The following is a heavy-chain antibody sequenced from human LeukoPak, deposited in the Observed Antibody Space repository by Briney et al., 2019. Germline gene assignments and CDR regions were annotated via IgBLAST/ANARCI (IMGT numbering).Heavy chain of an antibody. V-gene: IGHV3-30*18. Sequence: RSGGSLRLSCAASGFTFSSYGMHWVRQAPGKGLEWVAVISYDGSNKYYADSVKGRFTISRDNSKNTLYLQMNSLRAEDTAVYYCAKGFREGGALDYWGQGTLVTVSS. D-gene: IGHD3-16*01. CDR1: GFTFSSYG. CDR2: ISYDGSNK. J-gene: IGHJ4*02. CDR3: AKGFREGGALDY.